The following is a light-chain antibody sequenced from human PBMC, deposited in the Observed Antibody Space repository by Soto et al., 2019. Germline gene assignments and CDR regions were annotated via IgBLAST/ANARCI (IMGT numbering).Light chain of an antibody. J-gene: IGKJ2*01. CDR2: AAS. CDR1: QSVSSSF. CDR3: HQYADSPQT. Sequence: EVVLTQSPGTLSLSPGERATLSCRASQSVSSSFLAWYQQKPGQAPRLLIHAASTGATGIPARFRGSGSGTDFTLTISSLEPEDSAVYFCHQYADSPQTFGQGIKVEIK. V-gene: IGKV3-20*01.